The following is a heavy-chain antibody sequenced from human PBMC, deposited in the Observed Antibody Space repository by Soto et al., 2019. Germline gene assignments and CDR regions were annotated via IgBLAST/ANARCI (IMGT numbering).Heavy chain of an antibody. CDR1: GGSFSGYY. V-gene: IGHV4-34*01. D-gene: IGHD5-12*01. Sequence: QVQLQQWGAGLLKPSETLSLTCAVYGGSFSGYYWSWIRQPPGKGLEWIGEINHSGSTNYNPSLKSRVTISADTSKNQFSLKLSSVTAADTAVYYCARGGGYDPLDYWGQGTLVTVSS. J-gene: IGHJ4*02. CDR2: INHSGST. CDR3: ARGGGYDPLDY.